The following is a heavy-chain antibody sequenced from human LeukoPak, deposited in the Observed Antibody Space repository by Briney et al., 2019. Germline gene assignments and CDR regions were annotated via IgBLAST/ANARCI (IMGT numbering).Heavy chain of an antibody. V-gene: IGHV3-15*01. CDR1: GFTFSSYE. CDR2: IKSKTDGGTT. J-gene: IGHJ4*02. Sequence: GGSLRLSCAASGFTFSSYEMNWVRQAPGKGLEWVGRIKSKTDGGTTDYAAPVKGRFTISRDDSKYTLYLQMNSLKTEDTAVYYCTTGLARSGGSWDYWGQGTLVTVSS. CDR3: TTGLARSGGSWDY. D-gene: IGHD2-15*01.